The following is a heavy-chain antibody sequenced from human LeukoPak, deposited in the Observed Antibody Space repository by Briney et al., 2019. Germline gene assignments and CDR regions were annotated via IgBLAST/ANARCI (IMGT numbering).Heavy chain of an antibody. D-gene: IGHD2-21*01. CDR2: IIPIFGTA. CDR3: WGGGWKKPFDY. V-gene: IGHV1-69*13. Sequence: SVKVSCKASGGTFSGYAISWVRQAPGQGLEWMGGIIPIFGTANYAQKFQGRVTITADESTSTAYMELSSLRSEDTAVYYCWGGGWKKPFDYWGQGTLVTVSS. CDR1: GGTFSGYA. J-gene: IGHJ4*02.